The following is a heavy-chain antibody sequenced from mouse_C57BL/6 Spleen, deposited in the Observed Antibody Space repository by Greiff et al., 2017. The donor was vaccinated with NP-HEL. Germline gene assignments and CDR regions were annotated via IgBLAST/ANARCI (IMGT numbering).Heavy chain of an antibody. D-gene: IGHD2-4*01. V-gene: IGHV1-15*01. CDR3: TRGDYDYGGYY. J-gene: IGHJ4*01. CDR2: IDPETGGT. CDR1: GYTFNDYE. Sequence: VQLQQSGAELVRPGASVTLSCKASGYTFNDYEMHWVKQTPVHGLEWIGAIDPETGGTAYNQKFKGKAILTADKSSSTAYMELRSLTSEDSAVYYCTRGDYDYGGYYWGQGTSVTVSS.